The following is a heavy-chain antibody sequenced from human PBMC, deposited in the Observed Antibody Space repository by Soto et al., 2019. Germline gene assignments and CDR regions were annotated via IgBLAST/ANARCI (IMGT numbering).Heavy chain of an antibody. J-gene: IGHJ5*01. Sequence: PSETLSLTCAVYGGSFSGHSWTWIRQSPGKGLEWIGDINHSGRVNYSPSLKSRVTISLDTSKNQFSLTLSAVTAADTAMYYCSTSAYDTTGYYRFDPWGQGTLVTVSS. CDR2: INHSGRV. D-gene: IGHD3-22*01. V-gene: IGHV4-34*01. CDR3: STSAYDTTGYYRFDP. CDR1: GGSFSGHS.